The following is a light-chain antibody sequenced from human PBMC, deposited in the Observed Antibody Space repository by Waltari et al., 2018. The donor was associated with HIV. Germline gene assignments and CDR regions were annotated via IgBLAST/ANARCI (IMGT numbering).Light chain of an antibody. CDR2: DTD. J-gene: IGLJ3*02. Sequence: QSVLPHPPSVPAAPGQKVTIPCPASRFTIAIDYFPCSQQLPGTAPKLLIYDTDKRPSGIPDRCSGSQSGASASLGITGLQTGDEADYYCGAWDSSLCAVVFGGGTKLTVL. CDR1: RFTIAIDY. CDR3: GAWDSSLCAVV. V-gene: IGLV1-51*02.